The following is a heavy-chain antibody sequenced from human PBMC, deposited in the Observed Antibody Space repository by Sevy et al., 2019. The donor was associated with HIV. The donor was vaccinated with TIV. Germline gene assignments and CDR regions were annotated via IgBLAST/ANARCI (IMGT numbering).Heavy chain of an antibody. CDR2: ISSSGSSI. Sequence: GGSLRLSCAASGFTFSDYYMSWIRQAPGKGLEWVAYISSSGSSIYYADSVKGRFTISRDNAKNSLYLQMNSLRAEDTAVYYCARGMRAIVGATRLHYWGQGTLVTVS. CDR3: ARGMRAIVGATRLHY. J-gene: IGHJ4*02. V-gene: IGHV3-11*04. CDR1: GFTFSDYY. D-gene: IGHD1-26*01.